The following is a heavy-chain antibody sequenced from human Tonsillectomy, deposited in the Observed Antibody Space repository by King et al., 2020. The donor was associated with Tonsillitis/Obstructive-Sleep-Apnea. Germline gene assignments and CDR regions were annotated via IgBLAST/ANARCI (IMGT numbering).Heavy chain of an antibody. J-gene: IGHJ5*02. Sequence: VQLQESGPGLVKPSETLSLTCTVSGGSISTYYWSWIRQPPGKGLEWIGYISYSVNTNSNPSLKSRVTISLDTSKNQFSRRLNYVTAADTAVDYWAREDVVVVPGTISGWFDPWGQGTLVTVSS. CDR1: GGSISTYY. V-gene: IGHV4-59*01. CDR2: ISYSVNT. D-gene: IGHD2-2*01. CDR3: AREDVVVVPGTISGWFDP.